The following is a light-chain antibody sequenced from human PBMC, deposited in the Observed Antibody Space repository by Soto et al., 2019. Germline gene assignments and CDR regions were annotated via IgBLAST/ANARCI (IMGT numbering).Light chain of an antibody. V-gene: IGKV3-20*01. CDR3: QQYDSSPSFT. Sequence: EIVLTQSPGTLSLSPGERATLSCRASQSVSSSYLAWYQQRPGQAPRLLIYGASGRATGIPDRLSGSGSGTYFTLTISRLEPEDFAVYYCQQYDSSPSFTFGPGPKVDIK. CDR1: QSVSSSY. CDR2: GAS. J-gene: IGKJ3*01.